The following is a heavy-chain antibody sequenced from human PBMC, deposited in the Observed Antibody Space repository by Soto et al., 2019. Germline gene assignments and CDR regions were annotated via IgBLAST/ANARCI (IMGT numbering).Heavy chain of an antibody. D-gene: IGHD4-17*01. CDR1: GGSISSGGYY. V-gene: IGHV4-31*03. CDR3: ARDYNPSDDYGDYWYFDL. CDR2: IYYSGST. Sequence: SETLSLTCTVSGGSISSGGYYWSWIRQHPGKGLEWIGYIYYSGSTYYNPSLKSRVTISVDTSKNQFSLKLSSVTAADTAVYYCARDYNPSDDYGDYWYFDLWGRGTLVTVSS. J-gene: IGHJ2*01.